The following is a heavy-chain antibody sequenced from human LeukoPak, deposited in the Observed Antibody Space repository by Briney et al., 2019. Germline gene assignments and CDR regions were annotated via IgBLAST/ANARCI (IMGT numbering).Heavy chain of an antibody. J-gene: IGHJ5*02. Sequence: ASVKVSCKASGYTFTSYGISWVRQAPGQGLEWMGWISAYNGNTNYAQKLQGRVTMTTDTSTSTAYMELRSLRSDDTAVYYCVRALRFLKNNWFDPWGQGTLVTVSS. CDR1: GYTFTSYG. V-gene: IGHV1-18*01. CDR3: VRALRFLKNNWFDP. CDR2: ISAYNGNT. D-gene: IGHD3-3*01.